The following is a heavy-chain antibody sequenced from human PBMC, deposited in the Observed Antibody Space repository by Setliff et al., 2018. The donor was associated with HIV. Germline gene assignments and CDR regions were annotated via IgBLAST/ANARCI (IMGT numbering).Heavy chain of an antibody. Sequence: ASVKVSCKASGYTFTSYGISWVRQAPGQGLEWMGWISAYNGNTNYAQKLQGRVTMTTDTSTSTVYMELSSLRSEDTAVYYCARPVGAMGFDPWGQGTLVTVSS. D-gene: IGHD1-26*01. V-gene: IGHV1-18*01. CDR3: ARPVGAMGFDP. CDR1: GYTFTSYG. J-gene: IGHJ5*02. CDR2: ISAYNGNT.